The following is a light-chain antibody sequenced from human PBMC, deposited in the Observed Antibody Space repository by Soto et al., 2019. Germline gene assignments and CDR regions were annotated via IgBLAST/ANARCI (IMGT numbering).Light chain of an antibody. CDR3: QQRSNWPT. V-gene: IGKV3-11*01. J-gene: IGKJ5*01. CDR2: DAS. CDR1: QSVSNY. Sequence: EIGLTQSAASLSLSAGERATLSFRASQSVSNYLAWYQQRPGQAPRLLMYDASNRATGIPARFSGSGSGTDFTLIISSLEPEDFAVYYCQQRSNWPTFGQGTRLETK.